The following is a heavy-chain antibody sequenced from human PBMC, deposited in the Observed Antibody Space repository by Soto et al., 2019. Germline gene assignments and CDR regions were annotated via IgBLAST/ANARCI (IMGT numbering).Heavy chain of an antibody. J-gene: IGHJ4*02. CDR2: VYSGGSS. D-gene: IGHD6-25*01. V-gene: IGHV4-59*01. CDR3: ASTSRAAPGTGLDS. Sequence: PSETLSLTFSGFAGSINDYYWSWIRQPPGMRLEWIGFVYSGGSSNYNPSFKSRVTISLETSKNQFSLRLTSLTAADSAVYYCASTSRAAPGTGLDSWGQGTLVTVSS. CDR1: AGSINDYY.